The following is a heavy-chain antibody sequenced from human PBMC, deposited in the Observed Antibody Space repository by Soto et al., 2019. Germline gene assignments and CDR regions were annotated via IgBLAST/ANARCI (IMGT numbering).Heavy chain of an antibody. CDR1: GFTFSSHG. CDR2: ISYDGSNK. CDR3: AKIFGYCSGGSCYLNDFDY. V-gene: IGHV3-30*18. J-gene: IGHJ4*02. D-gene: IGHD2-15*01. Sequence: QVQLVESGGGVVQPGRSLRLSCAASGFTFSSHGMHWVRQAPGKGLEWVAVISYDGSNKYYADSVKGRFTISRDNSKNTLYLQMNSLRAEDTAVYYCAKIFGYCSGGSCYLNDFDYWGQGTLVTVSS.